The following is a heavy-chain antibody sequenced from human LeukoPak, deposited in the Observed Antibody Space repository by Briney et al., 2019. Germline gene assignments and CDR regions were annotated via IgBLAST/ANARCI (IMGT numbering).Heavy chain of an antibody. CDR1: GYTFTSYD. Sequence: ASVKVSCKASGYTFTSYDIDWVRQAPGQGLEWMGWMNPNSGNTGYAQKFQGRVTMTRNTSISTAYMELSSLRSEDTAVYYCAMDSSRFYGMDAWGQGTTVTVSS. CDR2: MNPNSGNT. J-gene: IGHJ6*02. D-gene: IGHD6-13*01. V-gene: IGHV1-8*01. CDR3: AMDSSRFYGMDA.